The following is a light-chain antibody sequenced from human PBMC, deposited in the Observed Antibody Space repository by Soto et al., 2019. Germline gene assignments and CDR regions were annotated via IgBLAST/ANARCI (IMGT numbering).Light chain of an antibody. V-gene: IGKV1-5*03. CDR3: QQYNSYWT. CDR1: QSITNW. CDR2: KAS. Sequence: DIQMTQSPSTLSASVGDRVTITCRASQSITNWLAWYQQKPGKAPKVLIYKASSLESGVPSRFSGSRSGTEFALTISSLQPDDFATYYCQQYNSYWTFGQGTKVDI. J-gene: IGKJ1*01.